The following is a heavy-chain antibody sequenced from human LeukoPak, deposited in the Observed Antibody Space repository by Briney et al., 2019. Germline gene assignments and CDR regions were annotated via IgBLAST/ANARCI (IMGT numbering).Heavy chain of an antibody. CDR1: GGTFSSYA. V-gene: IGHV1-69*04. Sequence: ASVKVSCKASGGTFSSYAISWVRQAPGQGLEWMGRIIPILGIANYAQKFQGRVTITADKSTSTAYMELSSLRSEDTAVYYCARVPKTTTITNYNWNYKEDSPGDYYYYYGMDVWGQGTTVTVSS. J-gene: IGHJ6*02. CDR2: IIPILGIA. CDR3: ARVPKTTTITNYNWNYKEDSPGDYYYYYGMDV. D-gene: IGHD1-7*01.